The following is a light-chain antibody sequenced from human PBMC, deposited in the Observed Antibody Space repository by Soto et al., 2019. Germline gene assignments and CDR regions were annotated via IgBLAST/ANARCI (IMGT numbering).Light chain of an antibody. CDR2: GAS. CDR1: QSVSSSY. Sequence: EIVLTKSPGTLSLSPGERATLSCRASQSVSSSYLAWYQQKPGQAPRLLIYGASSRATGIPDRFNGSGSGTDFNLTISRLEPEDFAVYHCQQYGSSWITFGQGTRLEIK. V-gene: IGKV3-20*01. J-gene: IGKJ5*01. CDR3: QQYGSSWIT.